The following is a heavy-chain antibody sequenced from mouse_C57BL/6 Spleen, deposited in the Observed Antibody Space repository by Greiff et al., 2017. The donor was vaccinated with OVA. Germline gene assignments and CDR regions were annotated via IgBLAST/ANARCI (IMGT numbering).Heavy chain of an antibody. D-gene: IGHD2-1*01. V-gene: IGHV1-82*01. Sequence: QVQLKESGPELVKPGASVKISCKASGYAFSSSWMNWVKQRPGKGLEWIGRIYPGDGDTNYNGKFKGKATLTADKSSSTAYMQLSSLTSEDSAVYFCARESLYGNYFDYWGQGTTLTVSS. CDR2: IYPGDGDT. CDR1: GYAFSSSW. J-gene: IGHJ2*01. CDR3: ARESLYGNYFDY.